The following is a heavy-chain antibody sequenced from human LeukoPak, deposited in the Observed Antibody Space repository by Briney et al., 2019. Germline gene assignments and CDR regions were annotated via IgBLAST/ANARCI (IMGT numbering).Heavy chain of an antibody. J-gene: IGHJ4*02. CDR2: INHSGST. Sequence: GTLRLSCAATGLTFSSYGMSWVRQPPGKGLEWIGEINHSGSTNYNPSLKSRVTISVDTSKNQFSLKLSSVTAADTAVYYCARVRAARPGYWGQGTLVTVSS. CDR1: GLTFSSYG. CDR3: ARVRAARPGY. D-gene: IGHD6-6*01. V-gene: IGHV4-34*01.